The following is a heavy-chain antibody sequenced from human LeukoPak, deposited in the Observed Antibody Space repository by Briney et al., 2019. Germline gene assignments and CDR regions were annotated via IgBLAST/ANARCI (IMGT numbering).Heavy chain of an antibody. V-gene: IGHV1-18*01. J-gene: IGHJ5*02. Sequence: ASVKVSCKASGYTFTSYGISWVRQAPGQGLEWMGWISAYNGNTNYAQKLQGRVTMTTDTSTSTAYMELRSLRSDDTAVYYCARVPQSESTVIVVFWFDPWGQGTLVTVSS. CDR2: ISAYNGNT. CDR1: GYTFTSYG. CDR3: ARVPQSESTVIVVFWFDP. D-gene: IGHD3-22*01.